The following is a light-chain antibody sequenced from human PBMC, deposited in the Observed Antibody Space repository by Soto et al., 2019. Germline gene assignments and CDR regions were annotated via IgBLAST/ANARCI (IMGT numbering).Light chain of an antibody. CDR2: AAS. CDR1: QTISSW. J-gene: IGKJ4*01. Sequence: DIQMTQSPSTLSVSVGDRVTITCGASQTISSWLDWYQQKQGKAPKLLIYAASTLQSGVPSRLRGSGYGTDLTITISSMKNEDFETYYCQQLNSYPLTFGGGTKVDIK. CDR3: QQLNSYPLT. V-gene: IGKV1-5*01.